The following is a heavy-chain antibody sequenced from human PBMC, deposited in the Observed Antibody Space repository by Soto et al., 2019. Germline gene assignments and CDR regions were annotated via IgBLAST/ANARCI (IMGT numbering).Heavy chain of an antibody. CDR2: IYYSGST. J-gene: IGHJ4*02. CDR3: SRWRDPHKGGRS. V-gene: IGHV4-59*12. Sequence: SETLSLTCTVSGGSISSYYWSWIRQPPGKGLEWIGYIYYSGSTNYNPSLKSRVTISVDTSKNQFSLKLNSMTAADTAVYFCSRWRDPHKGGRSRGQGTLVTVSS. CDR1: GGSISSYY. D-gene: IGHD3-16*01.